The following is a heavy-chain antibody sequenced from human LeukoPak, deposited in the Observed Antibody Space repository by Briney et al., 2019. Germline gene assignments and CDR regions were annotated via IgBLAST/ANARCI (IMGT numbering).Heavy chain of an antibody. CDR1: GFTFSSYE. CDR3: ARVGALSSSWLLY. D-gene: IGHD6-13*01. Sequence: PGGSLRLSCSASGFTFSSYEMNWVRQAPGKGLEWVSSISSGAATIYYTDSVQGRFTISRDNANNSLFLQMNSLRAEDTAVYYCARVGALSSSWLLYWGQGTLVTVSS. V-gene: IGHV3-48*03. J-gene: IGHJ4*02. CDR2: ISSGAATI.